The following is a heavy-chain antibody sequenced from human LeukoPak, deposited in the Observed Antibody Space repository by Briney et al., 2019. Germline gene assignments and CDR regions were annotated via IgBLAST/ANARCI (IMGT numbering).Heavy chain of an antibody. J-gene: IGHJ4*02. CDR3: AKDGPPSHGRYCSRNSCYYFDH. CDR2: ISGGGGST. CDR1: GFSFSSYG. D-gene: IGHD2-2*01. V-gene: IGHV3-23*01. Sequence: PGGSLRLSCAASGFSFSSYGMSWVRQAPGKGLEWVSGISGGGGSTYYADAVKGRFTISRDNAKNTLDLQMTSLRDEDTAVSYCAKDGPPSHGRYCSRNSCYYFDHWGQGTLVTVSS.